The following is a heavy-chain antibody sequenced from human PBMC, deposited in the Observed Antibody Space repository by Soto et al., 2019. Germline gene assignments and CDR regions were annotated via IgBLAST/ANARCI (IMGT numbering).Heavy chain of an antibody. D-gene: IGHD3-10*01. V-gene: IGHV3-74*01. CDR1: GFTFSPFW. Sequence: EVQLVESGGGLVQPGESLRLSCAASGFTFSPFWMHWVRQAPGKGLEWVSHMNADGSTTLYADSVKGRFTISRDNAKNTLYLQMNSLRAEDTAVYYCVRDRGNPDPFDIWGQGTMVTVSS. J-gene: IGHJ3*02. CDR3: VRDRGNPDPFDI. CDR2: MNADGSTT.